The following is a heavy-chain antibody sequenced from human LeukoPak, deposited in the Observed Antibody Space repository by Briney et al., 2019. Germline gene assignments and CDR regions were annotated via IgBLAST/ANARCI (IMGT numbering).Heavy chain of an antibody. CDR1: GGSISSSNW. V-gene: IGHV4-4*02. Sequence: PSETLSLTCAVSGGSISSSNWWSWVRQPPGKGLEWIGEIYHSGSTNYNPSLKSRVTISVDKSKNQFSLKLSSVTAADTAVYYCARVGIAAAGGDAFDIWGQGTMVTVSS. CDR3: ARVGIAAAGGDAFDI. J-gene: IGHJ3*02. D-gene: IGHD6-13*01. CDR2: IYHSGST.